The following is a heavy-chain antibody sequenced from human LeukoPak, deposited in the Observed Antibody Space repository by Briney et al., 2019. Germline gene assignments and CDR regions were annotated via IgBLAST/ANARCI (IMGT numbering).Heavy chain of an antibody. V-gene: IGHV1-18*01. CDR1: GYTFTSYG. Sequence: ASVKVSCKASGYTFTSYGIIWVRQAPGQGLEWMGWTSTYNGNTNYAQKLQGRVTMTTDTSTSTAYMELRSLRSDDTAVYYCARRLWYGGNSHSDYWGQGTLVTVSS. CDR3: ARRLWYGGNSHSDY. CDR2: TSTYNGNT. J-gene: IGHJ4*02. D-gene: IGHD4-23*01.